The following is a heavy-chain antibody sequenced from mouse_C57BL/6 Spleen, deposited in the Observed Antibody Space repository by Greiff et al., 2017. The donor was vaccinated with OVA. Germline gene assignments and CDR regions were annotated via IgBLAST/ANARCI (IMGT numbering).Heavy chain of an antibody. CDR1: GYTFTSYW. J-gene: IGHJ4*01. V-gene: IGHV1-64*01. D-gene: IGHD1-1*01. CDR3: ARSRFTTVVATRYYAMDY. Sequence: QVQLQQPGAELVKPGASVKLSCKASGYTFTSYWMHWVKQRPGQGLEWIGMIHPNSGSTNYNEKFKSTATLTVDKSSSTAYMQLSSLTSEDSAVYYCARSRFTTVVATRYYAMDYWGQGTSVTVSS. CDR2: IHPNSGST.